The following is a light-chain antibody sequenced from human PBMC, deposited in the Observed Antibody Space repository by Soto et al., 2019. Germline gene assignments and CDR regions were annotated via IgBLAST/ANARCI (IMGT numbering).Light chain of an antibody. CDR1: QSLNSN. CDR3: QQYGSSPLT. J-gene: IGKJ4*01. V-gene: IGKV3-15*01. CDR2: GAS. Sequence: EIVMTQSPATLSVSLGERATLSCRASQSLNSNLAWYQQKPGQAPRLLIHGASTRATGIPGRFSGSGSGTEFTLTISSLQSEDSALYYCQQYGSSPLTFGGGTKVEIK.